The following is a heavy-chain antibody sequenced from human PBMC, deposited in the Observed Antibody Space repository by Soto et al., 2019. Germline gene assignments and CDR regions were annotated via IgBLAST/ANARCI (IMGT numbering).Heavy chain of an antibody. D-gene: IGHD1-1*01. CDR3: ARDRNRRDGMDV. J-gene: IGHJ6*02. CDR1: GYTFSGYY. Sequence: SLKVSCKASGYTFSGYYMDWVRQAPGQGLEWMGWINPNSGGTNYAQKFQGWVTMTRDTSISTAYMELSRLRSDDTAVYYCARDRNRRDGMDVWGQGTTVTVSS. V-gene: IGHV1-2*04. CDR2: INPNSGGT.